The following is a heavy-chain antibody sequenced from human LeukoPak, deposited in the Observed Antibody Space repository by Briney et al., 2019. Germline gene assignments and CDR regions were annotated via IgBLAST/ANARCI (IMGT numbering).Heavy chain of an antibody. CDR1: GGSFSGYY. Sequence: SETLSLTCAVYGGSFSGYYWSWIRQPPGKGLEWIGEINHSGSTNYNPSLKSRVTISVDTSKNQFSLKLSSVTAADTAVYYCARVFYDFWSGTYYFDYWGQGTLVTVSS. D-gene: IGHD3-3*01. J-gene: IGHJ4*02. CDR3: ARVFYDFWSGTYYFDY. CDR2: INHSGST. V-gene: IGHV4-34*01.